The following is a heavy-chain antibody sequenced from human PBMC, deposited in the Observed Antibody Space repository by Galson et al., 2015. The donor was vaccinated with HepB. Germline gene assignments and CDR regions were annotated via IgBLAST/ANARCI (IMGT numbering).Heavy chain of an antibody. CDR2: ISGDGKTT. J-gene: IGHJ4*02. D-gene: IGHD1-1*01. CDR3: ARDFNWNYDY. Sequence: ASGFSFTTYNMHWVRQGPVKGLEWLAIISGDGKTTFYADSVRGRFTISRDNSKNTLFLQMHSLRPEDTAVYYCARDFNWNYDYWGQGTLVTVSS. V-gene: IGHV3-30*04. CDR1: GFSFTTYN.